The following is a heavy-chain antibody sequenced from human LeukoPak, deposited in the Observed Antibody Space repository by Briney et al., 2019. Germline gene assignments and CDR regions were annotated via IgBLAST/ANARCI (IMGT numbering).Heavy chain of an antibody. Sequence: PSETLSLTCTVSGGSISSSSYYWGWIRQPPGKGLEWIGSIYYSGSTYYNPSLKSRVTISVDTSKNQFSLKLSSVTAADTAVYYCARVQRDVLMVYEALSDYMDVWGKGTTVTVSS. J-gene: IGHJ6*03. CDR2: IYYSGST. CDR3: ARVQRDVLMVYEALSDYMDV. CDR1: GGSISSSSYY. D-gene: IGHD2-8*01. V-gene: IGHV4-39*07.